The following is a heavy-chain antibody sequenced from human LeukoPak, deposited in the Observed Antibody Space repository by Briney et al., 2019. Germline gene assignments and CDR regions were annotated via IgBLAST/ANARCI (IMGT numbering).Heavy chain of an antibody. CDR3: VRDRITMVRGVLNYFDP. D-gene: IGHD3-10*01. CDR2: INPNSGDT. Sequence: ASVKVSCKPSGYTFINHYVHWVRQAPGQRPEGMGWINPNSGDTNYAQKFQGRVTMTTDTSMSTAYMEVSRLRSDDTAVYYCVRDRITMVRGVLNYFDPWGQGTLVTVSS. V-gene: IGHV1-2*02. CDR1: GYTFINHY. J-gene: IGHJ5*02.